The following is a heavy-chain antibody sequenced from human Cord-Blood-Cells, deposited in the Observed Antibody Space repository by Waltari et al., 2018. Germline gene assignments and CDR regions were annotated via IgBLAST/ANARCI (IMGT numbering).Heavy chain of an antibody. Sequence: QVQLQQWGAGLLKPSETLSLTCAVSGGSFSGYYWSWIRQPPGKGLEWIGEINHSGSTNYNPSLKSRVTISVDTSKNQFSLKLSSVTAADTAVYYCAREDYYYGMDVWGQGTTVTVSS. CDR2: INHSGST. V-gene: IGHV4-34*01. CDR3: AREDYYYGMDV. CDR1: GGSFSGYY. J-gene: IGHJ6*02.